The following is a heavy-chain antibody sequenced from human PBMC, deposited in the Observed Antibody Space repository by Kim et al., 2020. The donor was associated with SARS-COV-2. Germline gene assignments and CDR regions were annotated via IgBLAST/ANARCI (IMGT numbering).Heavy chain of an antibody. D-gene: IGHD4-17*01. CDR3: ARGAYGDVPFDY. V-gene: IGHV1-18*04. J-gene: IGHJ4*02. CDR1: GYMFTSYG. Sequence: ASVKVSCKACGYMFTSYGFSWVRQAPGQGLEWLGWISARDGNTKYGQKVQGRFIMTTDTSTNTAYMELWSLRSDDTAMYYCARGAYGDVPFDYWGQRTLVTVSS. CDR2: ISARDGNT.